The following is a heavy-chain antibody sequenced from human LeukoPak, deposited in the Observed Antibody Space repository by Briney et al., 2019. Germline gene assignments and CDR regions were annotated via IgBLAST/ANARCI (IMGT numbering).Heavy chain of an antibody. CDR2: ISYDGSNK. Sequence: GSLRLSCAASGFTFSSYAMHWVRQAPGKGLEWVAVISYDGSNKYYADSVKGRFTISRDNSKNTLYLQMNSLRAEDTAVYYCARERALAVYAILYYFDYWGQGTLVTVSS. CDR1: GFTFSSYA. V-gene: IGHV3-30-3*01. CDR3: ARERALAVYAILYYFDY. D-gene: IGHD2-8*02. J-gene: IGHJ4*02.